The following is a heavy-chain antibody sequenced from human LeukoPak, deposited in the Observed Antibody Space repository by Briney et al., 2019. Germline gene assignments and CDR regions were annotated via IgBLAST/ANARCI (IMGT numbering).Heavy chain of an antibody. CDR2: IHPGDSES. CDR1: GYIFSNYW. CDR3: ARHAKAYGSSCDY. Sequence: GESLKISCKGSGYIFSNYWLGWVRQMPGIGLEWMGIIHPGDSESRYSPSFQGHVTISADKSFSTAYLQWTSLKASDTAMYYCARHAKAYGSSCDYWGQGTLVTVSS. J-gene: IGHJ4*02. V-gene: IGHV5-51*01. D-gene: IGHD6-13*01.